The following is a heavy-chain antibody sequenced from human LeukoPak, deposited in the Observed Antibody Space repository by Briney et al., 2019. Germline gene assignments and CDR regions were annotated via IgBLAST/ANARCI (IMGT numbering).Heavy chain of an antibody. Sequence: GESLKISCKGSGYSFTSYWIGWVRQLPGKGLEWMGIIHPGASDTRYSPSFQGQVTISADKSISTAYLQWSSLKASGTAMYYCARLHGLWSGYYEDYYYYMDVWGKGTTVTVSS. J-gene: IGHJ6*03. CDR1: GYSFTSYW. V-gene: IGHV5-51*01. CDR3: ARLHGLWSGYYEDYYYYMDV. D-gene: IGHD3-3*01. CDR2: IHPGASDT.